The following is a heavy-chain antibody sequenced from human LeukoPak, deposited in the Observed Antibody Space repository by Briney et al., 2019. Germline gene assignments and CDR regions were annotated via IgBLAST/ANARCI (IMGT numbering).Heavy chain of an antibody. Sequence: GGSLRLSCAVSGFTFNSYAMYWVRHAPGKGLEWISGIFGSGGRPHYADSVKGRFTISRDNSQELVYLQLDSLRVEDTALYYSGGGYPGCPVDSWGQGALVTVSS. J-gene: IGHJ4*02. CDR2: IFGSGGRP. V-gene: IGHV3-23*01. CDR1: GFTFNSYA. CDR3: GGGYPGCPVDS. D-gene: IGHD6-25*01.